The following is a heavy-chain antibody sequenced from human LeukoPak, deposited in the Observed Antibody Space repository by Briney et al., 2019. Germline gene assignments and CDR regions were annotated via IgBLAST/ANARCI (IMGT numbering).Heavy chain of an antibody. Sequence: GGSLRLSCAASGFTYGSFYMSWVRQAPGKGLEWVANINPDGSARYYADSVRGRFTISRDNAKNSMYLQMNSLRAEDSAVYYCARSLWPEDYWGQGTLVTVSS. J-gene: IGHJ4*02. D-gene: IGHD2-21*01. CDR2: INPDGSAR. CDR1: GFTYGSFY. V-gene: IGHV3-7*01. CDR3: ARSLWPEDY.